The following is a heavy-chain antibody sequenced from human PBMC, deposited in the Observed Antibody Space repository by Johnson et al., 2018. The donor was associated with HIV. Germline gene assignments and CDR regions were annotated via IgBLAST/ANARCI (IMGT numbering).Heavy chain of an antibody. D-gene: IGHD2-21*01. V-gene: IGHV3-72*01. J-gene: IGHJ3*02. CDR1: GFNFSDHY. CDR3: ALSYSLDGLDI. CDR2: SRRKVNSYTP. Sequence: VQLVESGGGLVQPRGSLRLSCAASGFNFSDHYMDWVRQAPGRGLEWVGRSRRKVNSYTPEYAASVKGRFTISRDDSKNSLYLQMNSLKTEDTAVYYCALSYSLDGLDIWGQGTMVTVSS.